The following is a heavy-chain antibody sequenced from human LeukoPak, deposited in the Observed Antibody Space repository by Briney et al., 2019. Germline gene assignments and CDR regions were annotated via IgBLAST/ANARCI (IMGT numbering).Heavy chain of an antibody. D-gene: IGHD5-18*01. J-gene: IGHJ4*02. CDR2: INHSGST. CDR3: ARVRGYSYGYTDY. CDR1: GGSFSGCY. Sequence: SETLSLTCAVYGGSFSGCYWSWIRQPPGKGLEWIGEINHSGSTNYNPSLKSRVTISVDTSKNQFSLKLSSVTAADTAVYYCARVRGYSYGYTDYWGQGTLVTVSS. V-gene: IGHV4-34*01.